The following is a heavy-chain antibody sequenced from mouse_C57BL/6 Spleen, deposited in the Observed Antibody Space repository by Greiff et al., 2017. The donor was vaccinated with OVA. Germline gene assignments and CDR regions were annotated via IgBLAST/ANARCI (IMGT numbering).Heavy chain of an antibody. J-gene: IGHJ2*01. Sequence: QVQLQQPGAELVKPGASVKMSCKASGYTFTSYWITWVKQRPGQGLEWIGDIYPGSGSTNYNEKFKSKATLTVDKSSSTAYMQLSSLTSEDSAVYYCARGTDYWGQGTTLTVSS. V-gene: IGHV1-55*01. D-gene: IGHD2-14*01. CDR3: ARGTDY. CDR2: IYPGSGST. CDR1: GYTFTSYW.